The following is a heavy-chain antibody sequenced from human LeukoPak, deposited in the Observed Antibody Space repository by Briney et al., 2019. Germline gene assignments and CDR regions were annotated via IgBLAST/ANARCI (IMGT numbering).Heavy chain of an antibody. D-gene: IGHD6-19*01. CDR1: GSTFSTNW. Sequence: HPGGSLRLSCIDSGSTFSTNWMNWVRQAPGKGLEWVASMKGDGSEIYYVDSVKGRFTISRDNAEKSLYLQMNSLRDEDTAVYYCARDFGDSSGWYNDYWGQGTLVIVSS. J-gene: IGHJ4*02. CDR3: ARDFGDSSGWYNDY. CDR2: MKGDGSEI. V-gene: IGHV3-7*01.